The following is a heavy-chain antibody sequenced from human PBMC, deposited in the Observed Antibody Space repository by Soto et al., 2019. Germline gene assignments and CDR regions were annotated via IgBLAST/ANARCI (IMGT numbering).Heavy chain of an antibody. CDR2: VQISGST. CDR1: GGSMSRHY. Sequence: KTSETLSLTCTFSGGSMSRHYWSWIRQPAGKGLEWVGHVQISGSTNYNPSLKSRVTMSLDTSMNQFSLKLTAVNAADTAVYYCARESPCSSPSCPFDFWGQGTLVTVSS. D-gene: IGHD2-2*01. CDR3: ARESPCSSPSCPFDF. J-gene: IGHJ4*02. V-gene: IGHV4-4*07.